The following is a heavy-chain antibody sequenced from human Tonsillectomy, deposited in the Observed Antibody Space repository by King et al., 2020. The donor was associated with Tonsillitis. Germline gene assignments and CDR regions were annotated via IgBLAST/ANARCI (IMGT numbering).Heavy chain of an antibody. CDR3: ARRARRDGYHFDY. Sequence: QLQESGPGLVKPSETLSLTCTVSGGSISSYYWNWIRQPPGKGLEWIGFIYYTGSTNYNPSLKSLVTISVDTSKNQFSLKLTSVTAADTAVYYCARRARRDGYHFDYWGQGTLATVSS. V-gene: IGHV4-59*01. D-gene: IGHD5-24*01. J-gene: IGHJ4*02. CDR1: GGSISSYY. CDR2: IYYTGST.